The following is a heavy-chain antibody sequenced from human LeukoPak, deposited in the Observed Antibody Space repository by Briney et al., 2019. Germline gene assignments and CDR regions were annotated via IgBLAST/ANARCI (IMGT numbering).Heavy chain of an antibody. CDR3: AREGEVYCSGGSCYYFDY. D-gene: IGHD2-15*01. CDR2: IIPIFGTA. J-gene: IGHJ4*02. Sequence: SVKVSCKASGGTFSSYAISWVRQAPGQGLEWMGGIIPIFGTANYAQKFQGRVTITADESTSTAYMELSSLRSEDTAVYYCAREGEVYCSGGSCYYFDYWGQGTLVTVSS. V-gene: IGHV1-69*13. CDR1: GGTFSSYA.